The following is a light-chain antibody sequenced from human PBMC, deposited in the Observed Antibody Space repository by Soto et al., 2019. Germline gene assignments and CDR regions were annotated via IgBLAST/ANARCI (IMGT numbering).Light chain of an antibody. J-gene: IGLJ1*01. V-gene: IGLV2-8*01. CDR3: GSYAGSKILV. CDR1: SSDVGGYNY. CDR2: EVN. Sequence: QSLLTQPPSASGSPGQSVTISCTGTSSDVGGYNYVSWYQQNPGKAPKLMIYEVNKRPSGVPDRFSGSKSGNTASLTVSGLQAEDEADYYCGSYAGSKILVVGNGTKVTVL.